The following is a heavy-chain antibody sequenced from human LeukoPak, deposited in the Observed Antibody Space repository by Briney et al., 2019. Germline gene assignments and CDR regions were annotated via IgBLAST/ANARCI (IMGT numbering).Heavy chain of an antibody. J-gene: IGHJ3*02. CDR2: IWYDGSNK. Sequence: GGSLRLSCAASGFTFSSYGMHWVRQAPGKGLEWVAVIWYDGSNKYYADSVKGRFTISRDNSKNTLYLQMNSLGAEDTAVYYCARDRLELRTSYAFDIWGQGTMVTVSS. D-gene: IGHD1-7*01. V-gene: IGHV3-33*01. CDR1: GFTFSSYG. CDR3: ARDRLELRTSYAFDI.